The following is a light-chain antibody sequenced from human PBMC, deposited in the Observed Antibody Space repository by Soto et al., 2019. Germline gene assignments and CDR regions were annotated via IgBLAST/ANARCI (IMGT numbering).Light chain of an antibody. CDR3: AVWDASLSGHV. CDR2: RTD. CDR1: SSNIGGDY. Sequence: QSVLTQPPSGYGTPGQTVTISYSGSSSNIGGDYVYWYQQHLPGTAPKVLIYRTDQRPSGVPDRFSGSKSGTSASLAIGGLRSEDEAEYYCAVWDASLSGHVFGTGTKVTV. J-gene: IGLJ1*01. V-gene: IGLV1-47*01.